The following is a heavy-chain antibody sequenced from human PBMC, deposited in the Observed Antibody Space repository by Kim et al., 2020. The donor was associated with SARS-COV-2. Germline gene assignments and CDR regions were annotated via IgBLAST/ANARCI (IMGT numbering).Heavy chain of an antibody. Sequence: SETLSLTCTVSGGSISSISYYWSWIRQPPGKGLEWIGYIYYSGSTNYNPSLKSRVTISVDTSKNQFSLKLSSVTAADTAVYYCAREDFGGGSDYWGQGTL. D-gene: IGHD3-16*01. CDR2: IYYSGST. CDR3: AREDFGGGSDY. V-gene: IGHV4-61*01. J-gene: IGHJ4*02. CDR1: GGSISSISYY.